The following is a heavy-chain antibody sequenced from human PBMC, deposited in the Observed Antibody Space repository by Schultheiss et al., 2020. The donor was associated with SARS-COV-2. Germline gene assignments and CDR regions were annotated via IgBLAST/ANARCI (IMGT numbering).Heavy chain of an antibody. J-gene: IGHJ4*02. D-gene: IGHD3-22*01. V-gene: IGHV4-39*01. CDR3: AESSGYYFDY. Sequence: SETLSLTCSVSGGSISSSSYYWVWIRQPPGKGLEWNGKIYYNGITYYNPSLTSRVTISVDTSKSQFSLKLSSVTAADTAVYYCAESSGYYFDYWGQGILVTVSS. CDR1: GGSISSSSYY. CDR2: IYYNGIT.